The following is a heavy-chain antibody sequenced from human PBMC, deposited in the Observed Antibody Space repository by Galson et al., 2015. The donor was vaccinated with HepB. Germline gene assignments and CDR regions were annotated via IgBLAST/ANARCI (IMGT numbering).Heavy chain of an antibody. CDR3: AGDLRGNYGDYVYAFDI. CDR2: IYPCDSDT. Sequence: QSGAEVKKPGESLKISCKGSGYSFTSYWIGWVRQMPGKGLEWMGIIYPCDSDTRYSPSFQGQVTISADKSISTAYLQWSSLKASDTAMYYCAGDLRGNYGDYVYAFDIWGQGTMVTVSS. J-gene: IGHJ3*02. V-gene: IGHV5-51*03. CDR1: GYSFTSYW. D-gene: IGHD4-17*01.